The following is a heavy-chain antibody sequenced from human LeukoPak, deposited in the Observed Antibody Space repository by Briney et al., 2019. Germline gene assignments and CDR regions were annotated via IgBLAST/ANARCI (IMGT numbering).Heavy chain of an antibody. J-gene: IGHJ4*02. V-gene: IGHV3-30*02. D-gene: IGHD3-22*01. CDR1: GFTLSSYG. Sequence: PGGSLRLSCAASGFTLSSYGMHWVRQAPGKGLEWVAFIRYDGSNKYYADSVKGRFTISRDNSKNTLYLQMNSLRAEDTAVYYCAKAGSVHYYDSSGYLGYWGQGTLVTVSS. CDR3: AKAGSVHYYDSSGYLGY. CDR2: IRYDGSNK.